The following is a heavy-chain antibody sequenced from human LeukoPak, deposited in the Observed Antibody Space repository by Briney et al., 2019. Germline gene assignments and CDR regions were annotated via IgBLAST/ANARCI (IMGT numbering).Heavy chain of an antibody. D-gene: IGHD6-19*01. CDR1: GYTFTSYY. Sequence: ASVTVSCKTSGYTFTSYYMHWVRQAPGHGLEWMGIINPRGGSTSYAQKFQGRVTMTRDMSTSTVYMELSSLRSEDTAVYYCAKDVAVAGTSLGYWGQGTLVTVSS. J-gene: IGHJ4*02. CDR2: INPRGGST. V-gene: IGHV1-46*01. CDR3: AKDVAVAGTSLGY.